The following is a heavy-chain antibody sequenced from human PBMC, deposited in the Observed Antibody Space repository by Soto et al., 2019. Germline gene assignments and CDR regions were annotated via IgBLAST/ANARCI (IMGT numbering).Heavy chain of an antibody. CDR1: GFIFSYYL. Sequence: PGGSLRLSCAAPGFIFSYYLMSWVRQSPGKGPEWVANIKFDGSEKQYVDSVRGRFTISRDNSRNSLFLQMNSLRAGDTAVYYCVKDGGYCSSSTCYSPRNHYFDSWGQGTLVTVSS. J-gene: IGHJ4*02. CDR3: VKDGGYCSSSTCYSPRNHYFDS. D-gene: IGHD2-2*01. V-gene: IGHV3-7*03. CDR2: IKFDGSEK.